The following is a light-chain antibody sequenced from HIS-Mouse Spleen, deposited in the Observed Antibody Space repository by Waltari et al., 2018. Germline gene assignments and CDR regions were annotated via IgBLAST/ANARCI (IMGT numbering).Light chain of an antibody. CDR2: EVS. J-gene: IGLJ1*01. Sequence: QSALTQPPSVSGSPGQSVTISCTGTSSDVGSYNRVSWYQQPPGTAPKPMIYEVSNRPSGVPDRFSGYKSGNTASLTISGLQAEDEADYYCSSYTSSSTVFGTGTKVTVL. V-gene: IGLV2-18*02. CDR3: SSYTSSSTV. CDR1: SSDVGSYNR.